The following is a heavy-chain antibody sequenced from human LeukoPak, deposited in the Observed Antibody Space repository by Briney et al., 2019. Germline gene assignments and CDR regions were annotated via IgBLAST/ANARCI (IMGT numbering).Heavy chain of an antibody. V-gene: IGHV3-21*01. CDR1: GFTFSSYS. Sequence: PGGSLRLSCAASGFTFSSYSMNWVRQAPGKGLEWVSSISSSSSYIYYADSVKGRFTIPRDNAKNSLYLQMNSLRAEDTAVYYCARDYGDYGRGWFDPWGQGTLVTVSS. CDR3: ARDYGDYGRGWFDP. J-gene: IGHJ5*02. D-gene: IGHD4-17*01. CDR2: ISSSSSYI.